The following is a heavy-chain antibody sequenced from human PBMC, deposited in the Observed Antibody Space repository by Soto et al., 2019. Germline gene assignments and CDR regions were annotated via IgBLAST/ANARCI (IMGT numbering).Heavy chain of an antibody. V-gene: IGHV4-39*01. J-gene: IGHJ5*02. CDR2: IYYSGST. CDR3: ARLWFGEAKGSPQPNWFDP. CDR1: GGSISSSSYY. Sequence: SETLSLTCTVSGGSISSSSYYWGWIRQPPGKGLEWIGSIYYSGSTYYNPSLKSRVTISVDTSKNQFSLKLSSVTAADTAVYYCARLWFGEAKGSPQPNWFDPWGQGTLVTVSS. D-gene: IGHD3-10*01.